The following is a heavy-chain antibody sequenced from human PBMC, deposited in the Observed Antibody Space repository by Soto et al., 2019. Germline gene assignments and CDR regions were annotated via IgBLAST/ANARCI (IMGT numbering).Heavy chain of an antibody. J-gene: IGHJ6*02. V-gene: IGHV1-2*02. D-gene: IGHD3-10*01. CDR1: GYTFTGYY. CDR2: VNPISGDT. Sequence: GASVKVSCKASGYTFTGYYLHWVRQAPGQGLEWMGWVNPISGDTNYAQKFQDRVIMTRDTSISTAYMGLSRLRSDDTAVYYCARDGWGTMVRGAPYGMDVWGQGTTVTVSS. CDR3: ARDGWGTMVRGAPYGMDV.